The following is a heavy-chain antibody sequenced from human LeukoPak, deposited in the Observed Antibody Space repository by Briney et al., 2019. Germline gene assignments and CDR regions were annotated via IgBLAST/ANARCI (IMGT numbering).Heavy chain of an antibody. CDR1: GFTFSNYA. CDR2: ISADGRTT. Sequence: GGSLRLSCAASGFTFSNYAMSWVRQALGKGLEWVSTISADGRTTYYADSVKGRFTVSREYSKNTLYLHLNSLRAEDTAVYHCAKVGCSTTSCYAGDDYWGQGTLVIISS. D-gene: IGHD2-2*01. CDR3: AKVGCSTTSCYAGDDY. V-gene: IGHV3-23*01. J-gene: IGHJ4*02.